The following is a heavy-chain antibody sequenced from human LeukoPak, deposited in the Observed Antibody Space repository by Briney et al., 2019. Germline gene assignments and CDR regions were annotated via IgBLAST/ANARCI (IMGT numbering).Heavy chain of an antibody. J-gene: IGHJ4*02. CDR1: GGSMNNYY. V-gene: IGHV4-59*12. Sequence: SETLSLTCTVSGGSMNNYYWNWIRQPPGKGLEWIGYIYYSGSTNYNPSLKSRVTISVDTSKNQFSLKLSSVTAADTAVYYCAREGYSSGWVDYWGQGTLVTVSS. CDR2: IYYSGST. CDR3: AREGYSSGWVDY. D-gene: IGHD6-19*01.